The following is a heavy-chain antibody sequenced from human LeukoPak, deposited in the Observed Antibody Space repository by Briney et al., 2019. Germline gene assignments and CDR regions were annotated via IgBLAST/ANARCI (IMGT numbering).Heavy chain of an antibody. J-gene: IGHJ5*02. Sequence: GGSLRLSCAASGFTFSSYAMHWVRQAPGKGLEWVAVISYDGSNKYYADSVKGRFTISRDNSKNTLYLQMNSLRAEDTAVYYCARDAVDIVVVVAASSWFDPWGQGTLVTVSS. CDR2: ISYDGSNK. CDR3: ARDAVDIVVVVAASSWFDP. V-gene: IGHV3-30*04. D-gene: IGHD2-15*01. CDR1: GFTFSSYA.